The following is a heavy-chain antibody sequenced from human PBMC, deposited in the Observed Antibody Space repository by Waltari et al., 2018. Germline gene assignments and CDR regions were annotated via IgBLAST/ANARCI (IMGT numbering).Heavy chain of an antibody. CDR3: VREQSGSYSPKHDY. J-gene: IGHJ4*02. CDR2: ISVYNGNT. D-gene: IGHD1-26*01. Sequence: TWVRQAPGQGLEWMGSISVYNGNTNYAQKFQGRLTMTTDTSTTTAHMDLRSLRSDDTAVYYCVREQSGSYSPKHDYWGQGTLVTVSS. V-gene: IGHV1-18*01.